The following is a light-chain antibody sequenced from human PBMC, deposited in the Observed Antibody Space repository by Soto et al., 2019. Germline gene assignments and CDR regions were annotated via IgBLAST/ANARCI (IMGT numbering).Light chain of an antibody. Sequence: DIQMTQSPSSLSASVGDRVSITCRASQDISNYLAWYQQKPGKLPKLLIYAASTLQSGVPSRFSGSGSGTDFTLTISSLQPEDVATYYCQKSNSAPWTFGQGTRVDIK. CDR3: QKSNSAPWT. J-gene: IGKJ1*01. CDR2: AAS. V-gene: IGKV1-27*01. CDR1: QDISNY.